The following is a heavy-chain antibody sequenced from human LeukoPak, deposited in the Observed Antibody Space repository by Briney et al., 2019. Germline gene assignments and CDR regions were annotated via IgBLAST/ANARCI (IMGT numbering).Heavy chain of an antibody. D-gene: IGHD1-26*01. CDR3: ARDPASGRYYSDY. J-gene: IGHJ4*02. CDR1: GFTFSSYA. Sequence: PGGSLRLSCAASGFTFSSYAMHWVRQAPGKGLEWISYISSSSSTIYYADSVKGRFTISRDNAKNSLYLQMNSLRDEDTAVYYCARDPASGRYYSDYWGQGTLVTVSS. CDR2: ISSSSSTI. V-gene: IGHV3-48*02.